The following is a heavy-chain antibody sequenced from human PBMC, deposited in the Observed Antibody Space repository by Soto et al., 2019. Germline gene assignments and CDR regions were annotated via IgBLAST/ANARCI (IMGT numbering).Heavy chain of an antibody. CDR1: GFTFRSYG. CDR2: IWSDGSKE. J-gene: IGHJ6*04. D-gene: IGHD3-10*01. V-gene: IGHV3-33*01. Sequence: QVQLVESGGGEVQPGRSLTLSCTASGFTFRSYGMHWVRQAPGKGLEWVAVIWSDGSKEKYADSVKGRFTVSRDNSQNTLYLEMNSPRAEDTAVYYCARCQGRFYGSGSYLGLDVWGKGTTVTVSS. CDR3: ARCQGRFYGSGSYLGLDV.